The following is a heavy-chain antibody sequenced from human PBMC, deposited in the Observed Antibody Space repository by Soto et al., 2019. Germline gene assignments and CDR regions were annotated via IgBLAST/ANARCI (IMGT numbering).Heavy chain of an antibody. Sequence: LEILCLTCVVSGGSMSSSDWWSWVRQSTGQGLEWIGEIVHSGSTNYNPSLTSRVAISVDKSNNQFSLILTSVTAADTAVYYCARERSGSYRCFDPWGQGTLVTVS. V-gene: IGHV4-4*02. CDR2: IVHSGST. CDR1: GGSMSSSDW. D-gene: IGHD1-26*01. J-gene: IGHJ5*02. CDR3: ARERSGSYRCFDP.